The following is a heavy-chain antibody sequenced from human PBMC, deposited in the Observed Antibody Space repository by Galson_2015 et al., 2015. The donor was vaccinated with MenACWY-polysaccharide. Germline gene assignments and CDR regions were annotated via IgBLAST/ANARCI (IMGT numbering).Heavy chain of an antibody. J-gene: IGHJ6*03. Sequence: SAKVPCRAAGYTFTSYVINWGRQAPGQGLEWMGWMEPNSGNTGDAQKFQGRVTMTRNTSISTAYMELSSLRSEDTAVYYCAKPFRGARNLYYYIDVWGKGTPVTVSS. D-gene: IGHD1-14*01. CDR3: AKPFRGARNLYYYIDV. CDR2: MEPNSGNT. CDR1: GYTFTSYV. V-gene: IGHV1-8*01.